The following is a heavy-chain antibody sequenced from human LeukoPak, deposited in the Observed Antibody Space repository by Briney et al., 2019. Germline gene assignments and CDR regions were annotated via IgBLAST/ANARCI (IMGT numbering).Heavy chain of an antibody. CDR2: IYTSGST. CDR3: ASGQWTLYYFDY. V-gene: IGHV4-4*07. D-gene: IGHD6-19*01. Sequence: SETLSLTCTVSGGSISSYYWSWIRQPAGKGLEWIGRIYTSGSTSYNPSLKSRVTMSVDTSKNQFSLKLSSVTAADTAVYYCASGQWTLYYFDYWGQGTLVTVSS. J-gene: IGHJ4*02. CDR1: GGSISSYY.